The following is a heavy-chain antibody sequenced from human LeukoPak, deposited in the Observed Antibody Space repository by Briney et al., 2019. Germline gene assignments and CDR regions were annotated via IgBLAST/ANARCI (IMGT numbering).Heavy chain of an antibody. D-gene: IGHD4-17*01. Sequence: ASVKVSCKASGYTFSSYDINWVRQATGQGLEWMGWINPNSGGTIYAQKFHARVTMTRDTSISTVYMELSRLRSDDTAVYYCARYTTVTTSFDYWGQGTLVTVSS. V-gene: IGHV1-2*02. CDR1: GYTFSSYD. CDR2: INPNSGGT. CDR3: ARYTTVTTSFDY. J-gene: IGHJ4*02.